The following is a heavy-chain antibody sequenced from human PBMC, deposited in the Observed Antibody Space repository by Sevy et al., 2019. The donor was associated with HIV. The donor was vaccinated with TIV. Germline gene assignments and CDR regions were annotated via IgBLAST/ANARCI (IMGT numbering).Heavy chain of an antibody. J-gene: IGHJ6*02. CDR3: ARADPITIFGVVITAGYYYGIDV. V-gene: IGHV1-69*13. Sequence: ASVKVSCKASGGTFSSYAISWVRQAPGQGLEWMGGIIPIFGTANYAQKFQGRVTITANESTSTAYMELSSLRSEDTAVYYCARADPITIFGVVITAGYYYGIDVWGQGTTVTVSS. CDR2: IIPIFGTA. CDR1: GGTFSSYA. D-gene: IGHD3-3*01.